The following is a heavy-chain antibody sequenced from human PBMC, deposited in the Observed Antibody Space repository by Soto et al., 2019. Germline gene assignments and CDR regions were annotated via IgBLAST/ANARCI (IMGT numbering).Heavy chain of an antibody. J-gene: IGHJ4*02. D-gene: IGHD3-22*01. CDR2: INPSGGST. Sequence: QVQLVQSGAEVKKPGASVKVSCKASGYIFTNHYIHWVRQAPGQGLEWMGIINPSGGSTNYLQKFQGRITMPRDTSTSTVYMELSSLRSEDTAVYFCARADYYDSSGFYYDCWGQGSLVTVSS. CDR1: GYIFTNHY. CDR3: ARADYYDSSGFYYDC. V-gene: IGHV1-46*01.